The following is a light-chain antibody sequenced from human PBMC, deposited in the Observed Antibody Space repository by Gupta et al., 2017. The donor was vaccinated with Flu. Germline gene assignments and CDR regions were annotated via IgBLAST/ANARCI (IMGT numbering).Light chain of an antibody. CDR3: QQYDNRRT. CDR1: QDISNY. CDR2: DAS. J-gene: IGKJ2*01. V-gene: IGKV1-33*01. Sequence: VGDRITITCQASQDISNYLNWYQQKPGKAPKLLIYDASNLQTGVPSRFSGSGSGTDFTFTISSLQPEDIATYYCQQYDNRRTFGQGTKLEMK.